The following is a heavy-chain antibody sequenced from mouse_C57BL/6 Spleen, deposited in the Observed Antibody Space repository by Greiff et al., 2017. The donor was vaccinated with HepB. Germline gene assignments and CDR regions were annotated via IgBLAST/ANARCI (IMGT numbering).Heavy chain of an antibody. CDR3: AGGGYGNCGGDYAMDY. V-gene: IGHV1-52*01. CDR2: IDPSDSET. Sequence: QVQLQQPGAELVRPGSSVKLSCKASGYTFTSYWMHWVKQRPIQGLEWIGNIDPSDSETHYNQKFKDKATLTVDKSSSTAYMQLSSLTSEDSAVYDCAGGGYGNCGGDYAMDYWGQGTSVTVSS. J-gene: IGHJ4*01. CDR1: GYTFTSYW. D-gene: IGHD2-10*02.